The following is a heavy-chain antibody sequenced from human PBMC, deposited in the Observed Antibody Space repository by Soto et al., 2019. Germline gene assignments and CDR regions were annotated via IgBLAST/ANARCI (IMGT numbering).Heavy chain of an antibody. CDR2: IYYSGST. Sequence: SGPTLVNPTQTLTLTCTFSGFSLTTSGVGVRWIRQHPGKGLEWIGYIYYSGSTYYNPSLKSRVTISVDTSKNQFSLKLSSVTAADTAVYYCARTPGYWGQGTLVTVSS. CDR3: ARTPGY. CDR1: GFSLTTSGVG. J-gene: IGHJ4*02. V-gene: IGHV4-31*03.